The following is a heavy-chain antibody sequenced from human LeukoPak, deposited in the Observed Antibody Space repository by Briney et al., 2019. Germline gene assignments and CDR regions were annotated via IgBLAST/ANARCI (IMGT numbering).Heavy chain of an antibody. Sequence: GASVKVSCTASGYTFTSYGISWVRHGPGRGLEWMGWISAYNGNTNYAQKLQGRVTMTTDTSTSTAYMELRSLRSYDTAVYYCARSGFGMYSSGWYDYWGQGTLVTVSS. V-gene: IGHV1-18*01. J-gene: IGHJ4*02. D-gene: IGHD6-19*01. CDR3: ARSGFGMYSSGWYDY. CDR2: ISAYNGNT. CDR1: GYTFTSYG.